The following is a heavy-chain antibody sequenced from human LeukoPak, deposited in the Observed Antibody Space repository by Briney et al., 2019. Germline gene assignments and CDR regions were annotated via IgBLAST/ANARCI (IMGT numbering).Heavy chain of an antibody. D-gene: IGHD3-22*01. Sequence: PSETLSLTCAVYGGSFSGYYWSWIRQPPGKGLEWIGYIYYSGSTYYNPSLKSRVTISVDTSKNQFSLKLSSVTAADTAVYYCARTGNYYDSSGYYSPLDYWGQGTLVTVSS. CDR3: ARTGNYYDSSGYYSPLDY. J-gene: IGHJ4*02. CDR2: IYYSGST. CDR1: GGSFSGYY. V-gene: IGHV4-30-4*01.